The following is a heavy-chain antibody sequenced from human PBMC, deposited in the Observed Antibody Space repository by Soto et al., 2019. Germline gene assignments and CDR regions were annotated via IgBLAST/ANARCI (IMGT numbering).Heavy chain of an antibody. J-gene: IGHJ4*02. D-gene: IGHD6-19*01. CDR2: SDFSGRLT. CDR3: ANILVGQWLVPGGY. V-gene: IGHV3-23*01. Sequence: EVQILESGGALIQPGGYLRLSCAASGFTSSMTWVRQAPGKGLEWVSASDFSGRLTYYADSVKGRYTIFRDTSVNPLFLQRNSLRAEDTAVYYCANILVGQWLVPGGYWGPGTLVTVSS. CDR1: GFTSS.